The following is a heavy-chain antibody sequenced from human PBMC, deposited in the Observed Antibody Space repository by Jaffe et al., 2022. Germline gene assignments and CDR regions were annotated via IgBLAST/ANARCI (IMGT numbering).Heavy chain of an antibody. D-gene: IGHD6-6*01. Sequence: EVQLVESGGGLVQPGGSLRLSCAASGFTFSSYWMNWVRQAPGMGLEWVANIKQDGSEKYYVDSVKGRFTISRDNAKNSLYLQMNSLRAEDTAVYHCARDALSYSSSSPLGYWGQGTLVTVSS. CDR2: IKQDGSEK. J-gene: IGHJ4*02. V-gene: IGHV3-7*01. CDR3: ARDALSYSSSSPLGY. CDR1: GFTFSSYW.